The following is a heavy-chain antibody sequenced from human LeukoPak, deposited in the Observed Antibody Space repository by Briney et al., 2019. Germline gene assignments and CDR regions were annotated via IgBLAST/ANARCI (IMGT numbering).Heavy chain of an antibody. D-gene: IGHD2-2*01. CDR2: ISAYNGIT. Sequence: ASVKDSCKASGHTFTSYGISWVRQAPGQGLEWMGWISAYNGITNYAQKLQGRVTMTTDTSTSTAYMELRSLRSDDTAVYYCARDYCSTTDCYHYFDYWGQGTLVTVSS. CDR3: ARDYCSTTDCYHYFDY. V-gene: IGHV1-18*01. CDR1: GHTFTSYG. J-gene: IGHJ4*02.